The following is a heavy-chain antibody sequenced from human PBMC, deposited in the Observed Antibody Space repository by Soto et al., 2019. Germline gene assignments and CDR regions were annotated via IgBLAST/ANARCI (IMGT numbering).Heavy chain of an antibody. V-gene: IGHV5-10-1*01. Sequence: GESLKISCKGSGYSFTSYWISWVRQMPGKGLEWMGRVDPSDSYTNYSPSFQGHVTISADKSISTAYLQWSSLKASDTAMYYCARHWYSSGWPDYWGQGTLVTVSS. D-gene: IGHD6-19*01. CDR1: GYSFTSYW. J-gene: IGHJ4*02. CDR2: VDPSDSYT. CDR3: ARHWYSSGWPDY.